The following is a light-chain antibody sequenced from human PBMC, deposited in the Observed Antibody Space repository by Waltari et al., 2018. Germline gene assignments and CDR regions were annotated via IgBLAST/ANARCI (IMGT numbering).Light chain of an antibody. CDR2: LVS. V-gene: IGKV2-29*02. Sequence: EIVMTQTPLSLSVTPGQPASIPCKSSQSLQNSDGKTYLSWYLQRPGQSPQLLISLVSSPFSGVPDRFSGSGSDKDFTLKISRVEADDVGVYYCMQGLQHPWTFGQGTKVEI. CDR1: QSLQNSDGKTY. J-gene: IGKJ1*01. CDR3: MQGLQHPWT.